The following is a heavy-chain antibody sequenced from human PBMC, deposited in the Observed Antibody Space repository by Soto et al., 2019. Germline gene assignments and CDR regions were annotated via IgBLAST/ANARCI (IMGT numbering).Heavy chain of an antibody. V-gene: IGHV4-4*07. D-gene: IGHD3-9*01. CDR3: ARASQCKSYFDCFAWLDY. CDR2: IYSSGET. Sequence: SETLSLTGPVSNDSISGLYWTWIRPPAGKGLEWIGRIYSSGETNYNPSLTGRVIMSLDTPKDQFSLNLTSVTAADTAVYYCARASQCKSYFDCFAWLDYWGQGTLVTV. J-gene: IGHJ4*02. CDR1: NDSISGLY.